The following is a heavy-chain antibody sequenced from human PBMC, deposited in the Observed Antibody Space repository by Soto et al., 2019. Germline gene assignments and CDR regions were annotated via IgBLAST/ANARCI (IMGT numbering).Heavy chain of an antibody. CDR3: ARDPPPHWVPAAIGY. CDR2: IYYSGST. J-gene: IGHJ4*02. Sequence: QVQLQESGPGLVKPSQTLSLTCTVSGGSISSGGYYWSWIHQHPGKGLEWIGYIYYSGSTYYNPSLQSRGTIXXDXSXIQFSLTLSSVTAADTAVYYCARDPPPHWVPAAIGYWGQGPLVTVSA. D-gene: IGHD2-2*01. CDR1: GGSISSGGYY. V-gene: IGHV4-31*03.